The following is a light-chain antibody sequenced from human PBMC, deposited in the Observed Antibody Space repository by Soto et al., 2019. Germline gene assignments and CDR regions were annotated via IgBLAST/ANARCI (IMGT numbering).Light chain of an antibody. V-gene: IGKV3-20*01. CDR3: QYYGGSPRYT. CDR2: SAS. J-gene: IGKJ3*01. CDR1: QSVSNSY. Sequence: EIVLTQSPGTLSLSPGERATLSCRASQSVSNSYLAWYQQKPGQAPRLLIYSASIRATGIPDRFSGIGSGTDFTLTISRLEPEDFAMYYCQYYGGSPRYTFGTGTGVDIK.